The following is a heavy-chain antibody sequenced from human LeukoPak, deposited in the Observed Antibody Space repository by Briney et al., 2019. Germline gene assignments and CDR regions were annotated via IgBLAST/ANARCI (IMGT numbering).Heavy chain of an antibody. V-gene: IGHV3-33*01. J-gene: IGHJ4*02. CDR3: TTRSTTVTTVQN. CDR1: GFTFSIYG. CDR2: IWNDGSNK. Sequence: GRSLRLSCAASGFTFSIYGMHWVRQAPGKGLEWVAVIWNDGSNKYYADSVKGRFTISRDNSKNTMYLQMNSLKSDDTAVYYCTTRSTTVTTVQNWGQGTLVTVSS. D-gene: IGHD4-17*01.